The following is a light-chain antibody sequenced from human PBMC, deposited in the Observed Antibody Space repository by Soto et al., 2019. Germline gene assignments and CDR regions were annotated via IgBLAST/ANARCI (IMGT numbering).Light chain of an antibody. CDR2: EVS. CDR1: SSDFGGYNY. Sequence: QSVLTQPASVSGSPGQSITISCTGTSSDFGGYNYVSWYQQHPGKAPKLMIYEVSNRPSGVSNRFSGSKPGNTASLTISGLQAEDEADYYCSSYTRSSTSYVFGTGTKVTVL. V-gene: IGLV2-14*01. CDR3: SSYTRSSTSYV. J-gene: IGLJ1*01.